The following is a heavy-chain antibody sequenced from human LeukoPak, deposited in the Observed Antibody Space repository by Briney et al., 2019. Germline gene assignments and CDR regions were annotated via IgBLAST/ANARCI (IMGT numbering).Heavy chain of an antibody. D-gene: IGHD5-18*01. V-gene: IGHV4-34*01. CDR3: ARGGRGSTYGYVDY. J-gene: IGHJ4*02. CDR1: GGSFSGYY. Sequence: SETLSLTCAVYGGSFSGYYWSWIRQPPGKGLEEIGSFHGGSHLYNPSLKSRVTLSLATSKNQFSLNLNSVTAADTAVYYCARGGRGSTYGYVDYWGQGTLVTVSS. CDR2: FHGGSH.